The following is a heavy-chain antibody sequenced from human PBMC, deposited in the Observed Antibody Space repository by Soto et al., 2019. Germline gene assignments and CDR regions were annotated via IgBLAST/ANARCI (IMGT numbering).Heavy chain of an antibody. J-gene: IGHJ6*02. D-gene: IGHD6-6*01. CDR2: IYPGDSDT. CDR1: GYSFTSYW. V-gene: IGHV5-51*01. Sequence: PGESLKVSCEGSGYSFTSYWIGWVRQMPGKGLEWMGIIYPGDSDTRYSPSFQGQVTISADKSISTAYLQWSSLKASDTAMYYCARLRARPPYYYYGMDVWGQGTTVTVSS. CDR3: ARLRARPPYYYYGMDV.